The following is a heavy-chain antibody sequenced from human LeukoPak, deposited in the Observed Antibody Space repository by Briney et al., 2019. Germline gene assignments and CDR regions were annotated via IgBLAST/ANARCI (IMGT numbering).Heavy chain of an antibody. J-gene: IGHJ3*02. V-gene: IGHV1-69*13. D-gene: IGHD2-21*02. CDR2: IIPIFGTA. CDR3: ARSAYCGGDCYWSDAFDI. Sequence: SVKVSCKASGGTFISYAISWVRQAPGQGLEWMGGIIPIFGTANYAQKFQGRVTITADESTSTAYMELSSLRSEDTAVYYCARSAYCGGDCYWSDAFDIWGQGTMVTVSS. CDR1: GGTFISYA.